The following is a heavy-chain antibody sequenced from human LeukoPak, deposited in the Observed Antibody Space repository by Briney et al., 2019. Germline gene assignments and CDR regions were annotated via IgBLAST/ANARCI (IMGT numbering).Heavy chain of an antibody. CDR1: GGSISSGSYY. CDR2: IYYSGST. V-gene: IGHV4-39*01. Sequence: SETLSLTCTVSGGSISSGSYYWGWIRQPPGKGLEWIGRIYYSGSTYYNPPLQSRVTISIDTSKNQFSLKLSSVTAADTAVYYCARLTSNGATYFEYWGQGTLVTVSS. J-gene: IGHJ4*02. CDR3: ARLTSNGATYFEY. D-gene: IGHD2-2*01.